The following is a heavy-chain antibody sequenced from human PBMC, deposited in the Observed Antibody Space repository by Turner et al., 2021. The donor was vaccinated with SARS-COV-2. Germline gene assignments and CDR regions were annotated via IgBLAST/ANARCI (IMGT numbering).Heavy chain of an antibody. D-gene: IGHD1-26*01. V-gene: IGHV1-24*01. CDR2: FDPEDGET. Sequence: QVQLVQSGAEVKKPGASVKVSCKVSGYTLIELSMHWVRQAPGKGLEGMGGFDPEDGETIYAKKFKGRVTMTEDTSTDTAYMELSSLRSEDTAVYYCATGSQLGGARGGGWFDPWGQGTLVTVSS. CDR3: ATGSQLGGARGGGWFDP. J-gene: IGHJ5*02. CDR1: GYTLIELS.